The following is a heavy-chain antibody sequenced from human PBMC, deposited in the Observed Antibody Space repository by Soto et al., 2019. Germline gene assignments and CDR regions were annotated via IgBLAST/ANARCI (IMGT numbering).Heavy chain of an antibody. Sequence: GASVKVSCKASGYTFTTYGISWVRQAPGQGLEWMGWISPYNGTTKYAEKFQGEMTMTTDTATSTAYMDLRSLRFDDTAVYYCARVTPFSLHDGFDLWGQGTMVTVSS. V-gene: IGHV1-18*04. J-gene: IGHJ3*01. CDR2: ISPYNGTT. CDR3: ARVTPFSLHDGFDL. CDR1: GYTFTTYG. D-gene: IGHD2-15*01.